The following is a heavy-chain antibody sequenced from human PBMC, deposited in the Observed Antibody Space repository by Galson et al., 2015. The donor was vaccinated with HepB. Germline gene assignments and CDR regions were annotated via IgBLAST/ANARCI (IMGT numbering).Heavy chain of an antibody. J-gene: IGHJ4*02. CDR3: ARVEPKYCSSTSCYLHY. CDR2: ISAYNGNT. Sequence: SVKVSCKASGYTFTSYGISWVRQAPGQGLEWMGWISAYNGNTNYAQKLQGRVTMTTDTSTSTAYMELRSLRSDDTAVYYCARVEPKYCSSTSCYLHYWGQGTLVTVSS. CDR1: GYTFTSYG. D-gene: IGHD2-2*01. V-gene: IGHV1-18*01.